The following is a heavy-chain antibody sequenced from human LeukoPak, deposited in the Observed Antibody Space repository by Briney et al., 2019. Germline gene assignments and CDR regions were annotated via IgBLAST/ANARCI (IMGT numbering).Heavy chain of an antibody. CDR2: IFTTENT. V-gene: IGHV4-61*02. CDR3: AREGDYGDYSKSFYYMDV. CDR1: GLSISSTDFY. D-gene: IGHD4-17*01. J-gene: IGHJ6*03. Sequence: PSETLSLTCTVSGLSISSTDFYWGWIRQPAGKGLEWIGRIFTTENTDYNPSIKSRVTMSVDMSTSQFTLRLTSVTAADTAVYFCAREGDYGDYSKSFYYMDVWGKGPRSPSP.